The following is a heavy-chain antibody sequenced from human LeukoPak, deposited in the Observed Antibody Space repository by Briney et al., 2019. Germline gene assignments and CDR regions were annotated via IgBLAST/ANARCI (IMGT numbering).Heavy chain of an antibody. Sequence: GGSLRLSCAASGFTFSNYGMHWVRQAPGKGLEWVAFIRYDGSNKYYADSVKGRFTISGDNSKNTLYLQMNSLRAEDTAVYYCAKEGGYYYDSSGYSPRTLIRAFDYWGQGTLVTVSS. CDR3: AKEGGYYYDSSGYSPRTLIRAFDY. V-gene: IGHV3-30*02. J-gene: IGHJ4*02. CDR1: GFTFSNYG. D-gene: IGHD3-22*01. CDR2: IRYDGSNK.